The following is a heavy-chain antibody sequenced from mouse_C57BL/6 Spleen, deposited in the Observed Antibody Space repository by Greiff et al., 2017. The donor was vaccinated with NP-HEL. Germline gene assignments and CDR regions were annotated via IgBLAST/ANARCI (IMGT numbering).Heavy chain of an antibody. CDR1: GFTFSSYA. V-gene: IGHV5-9-1*02. J-gene: IGHJ2*01. Sequence: EVMLVESGEGLVKPGGSLKLSCAASGFTFSSYAMSWVRQTPEKRLEWVAYISSGGDYIYYADTVKGRFTISRDNARNTLYLQMSSLKSEDTAMYYCTRDEDGGGVYYFDYWGQGTTLTVSS. CDR3: TRDEDGGGVYYFDY. CDR2: ISSGGDYI.